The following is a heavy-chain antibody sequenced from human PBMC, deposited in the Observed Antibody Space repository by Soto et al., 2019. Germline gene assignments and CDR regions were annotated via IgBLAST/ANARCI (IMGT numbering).Heavy chain of an antibody. CDR1: GGTFSSYA. J-gene: IGHJ2*01. CDR2: IIPIFGTA. CDR3: ALGKGELLTDWYFEL. V-gene: IGHV1-69*12. Sequence: QVQLVQSGAEVKKPGSSVKVSCKASGGTFSSYAISWVRQAPGQGLEWMGGIIPIFGTANYAQKFQGRVTITVDESMRTACMDMTSMRSGGRAVYYCALGKGELLTDWYFELWGGGTLVTVSS. D-gene: IGHD3-16*01.